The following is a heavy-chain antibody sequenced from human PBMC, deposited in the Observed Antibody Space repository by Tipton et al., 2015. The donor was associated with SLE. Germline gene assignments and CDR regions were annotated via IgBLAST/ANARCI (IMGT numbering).Heavy chain of an antibody. CDR1: GYTFTSYG. CDR2: MNPNSGNT. V-gene: IGHV1-8*02. Sequence: QLVQSGAEVKKPGSSVKVSCKASGYTFTSYGISWVRQAAGQGLEWLGWMNPNSGNTGYAQKFQGRLSMTRSTSISTAYMELSSLRSEDTAVYYCASGAVFGDSWGQGTLVTVSS. CDR3: ASGAVFGDS. D-gene: IGHD3-3*01. J-gene: IGHJ4*02.